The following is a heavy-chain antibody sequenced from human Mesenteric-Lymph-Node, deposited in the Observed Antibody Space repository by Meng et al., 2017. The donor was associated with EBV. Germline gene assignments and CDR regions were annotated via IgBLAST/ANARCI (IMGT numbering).Heavy chain of an antibody. Sequence: QVQLQQWGDGLLKPSETLSRTWVIYGGSFSGYSWNWIRQAPGKGLEWIGKIHHSETTDYNPSLKDRVIISADTSKNQFSLKLTSVTAADTAVYYCARQGYCRTTTCSTWFDPWGQGTLVTVSS. CDR1: GGSFSGYS. V-gene: IGHV4-34*01. CDR2: IHHSETT. CDR3: ARQGYCRTTTCSTWFDP. D-gene: IGHD2-2*01. J-gene: IGHJ5*02.